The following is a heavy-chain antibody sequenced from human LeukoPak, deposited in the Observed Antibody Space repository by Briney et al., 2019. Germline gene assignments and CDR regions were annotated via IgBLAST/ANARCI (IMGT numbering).Heavy chain of an antibody. CDR3: ARDRTPPHDAFDI. J-gene: IGHJ3*02. CDR1: GGSISSGGYY. D-gene: IGHD1-14*01. V-gene: IGHV4-31*03. CDR2: IYYSGCT. Sequence: SETLSLTCTVSGGSISSGGYYWSWIRQHPGKGLEWIGYIYYSGCTYYNPSLKSRVTISVDTSKNQFSLKLSSVTAADTAVYYCARDRTPPHDAFDIWGQGTMVTVSS.